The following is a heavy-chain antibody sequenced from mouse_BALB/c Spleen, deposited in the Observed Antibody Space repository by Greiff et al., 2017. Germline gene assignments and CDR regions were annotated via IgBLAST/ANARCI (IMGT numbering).Heavy chain of an antibody. CDR3: ARSIITTSTGFAN. Sequence: VQLQQSGAELARPGASVKMSCKASGYTFTSYTMHSVKQRPGQGLEWIGYFNPSSGYTNYTQKFKDTATLAADISSSTASMQLSSLTSEDSAVYYCARSIITTSTGFANWGPGTLVTVSA. CDR1: GYTFTSYT. D-gene: IGHD1-2*01. J-gene: IGHJ3*01. V-gene: IGHV1-4*01. CDR2: FNPSSGYT.